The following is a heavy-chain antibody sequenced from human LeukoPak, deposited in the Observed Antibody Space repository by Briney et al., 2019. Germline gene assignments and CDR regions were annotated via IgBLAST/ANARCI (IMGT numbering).Heavy chain of an antibody. V-gene: IGHV3-7*01. J-gene: IGHJ4*02. CDR3: ARERMYSGSGSTFPYYDY. CDR1: GFTFSSYW. Sequence: GGSLRLSCAAPGFTFSSYWMSWVRQSPGTGLEWVANIKPDEGEKYYVDSGKGRFTISRDNAKNVLYLEMNSLRAEDTAVYYCARERMYSGSGSTFPYYDYWGQGALVTVSS. D-gene: IGHD3-10*01. CDR2: IKPDEGEK.